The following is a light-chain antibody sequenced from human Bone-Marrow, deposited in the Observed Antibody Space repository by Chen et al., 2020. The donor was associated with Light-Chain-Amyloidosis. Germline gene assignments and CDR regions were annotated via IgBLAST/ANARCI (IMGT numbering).Light chain of an antibody. CDR3: QQYGTSPLT. Sequence: VLTQPPGPLSLSPGEGANLSCRASQTISSNYLTWYQQKFGQAPRLLIYGSSSRATGIPDRFTGSGSGTDFTLTINRLEPEDFAMYYCQQYGTSPLTFGGGTKVEIK. CDR2: GSS. J-gene: IGKJ4*01. CDR1: QTISSNY. V-gene: IGKV3-20*01.